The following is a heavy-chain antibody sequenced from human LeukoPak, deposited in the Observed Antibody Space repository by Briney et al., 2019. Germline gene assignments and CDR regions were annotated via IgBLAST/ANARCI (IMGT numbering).Heavy chain of an antibody. J-gene: IGHJ5*02. Sequence: SETLSLTCAVYGGSFSGYYWSWIRQPPGKGLEWIGEINHSGSTNYNPSLKSRVTISVDTSKNQFSLKLSSVTAADTAVYYCARQNVGDFWSGYYPSNWFDPWGQGTLVTVSS. V-gene: IGHV4-34*01. CDR3: ARQNVGDFWSGYYPSNWFDP. CDR1: GGSFSGYY. D-gene: IGHD3-3*01. CDR2: INHSGST.